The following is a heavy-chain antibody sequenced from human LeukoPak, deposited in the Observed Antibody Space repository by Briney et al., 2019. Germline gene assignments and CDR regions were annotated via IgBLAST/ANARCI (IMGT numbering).Heavy chain of an antibody. CDR1: GDSVSSSSAA. Sequence: SQTLSLTCAISGDSVSSSSAAWNWIRQSPSRGLEWLGRTYYRSKWYTEYAISVRSRITISPDTSKNQFSLYLNSVTPEDTAVYYCTSGPRSFDLWGRGTLVTVSS. V-gene: IGHV6-1*01. J-gene: IGHJ2*01. CDR2: TYYRSKWYT. D-gene: IGHD3/OR15-3a*01. CDR3: TSGPRSFDL.